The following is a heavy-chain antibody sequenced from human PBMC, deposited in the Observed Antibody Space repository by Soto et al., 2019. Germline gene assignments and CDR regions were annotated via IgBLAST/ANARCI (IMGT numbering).Heavy chain of an antibody. CDR3: AKEGSPKVSRWDDY. Sequence: QTGGSLRLSCAASGLTFSDYGIDWIRQAPGKGLEWVAVISHEGGTQYYADSVRGRFTVSRDNSKTILYLQMDSLSPEDTPVYFCAKEGSPKVSRWDDYWGQGTLVTVSS. J-gene: IGHJ4*02. V-gene: IGHV3-30*18. D-gene: IGHD1-26*01. CDR2: ISHEGGTQ. CDR1: GLTFSDYG.